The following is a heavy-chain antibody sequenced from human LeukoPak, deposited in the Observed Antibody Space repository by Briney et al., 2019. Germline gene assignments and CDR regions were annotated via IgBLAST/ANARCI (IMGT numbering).Heavy chain of an antibody. CDR2: ISYDGSNK. J-gene: IGHJ4*02. V-gene: IGHV3-30*04. CDR1: GFTFSSYA. D-gene: IGHD4-17*01. Sequence: GGSLRLSCAASGFTFSSYAMHWVRQAPGKGLEWVAVISYDGSNKYYADSMKGRFTISRDNSKNTLYLQMNSLRAEDTAVYYCARDLYGDHLDYWGQGTLVTVSS. CDR3: ARDLYGDHLDY.